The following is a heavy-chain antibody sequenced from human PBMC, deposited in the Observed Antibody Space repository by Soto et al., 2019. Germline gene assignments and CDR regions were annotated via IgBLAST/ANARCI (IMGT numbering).Heavy chain of an antibody. Sequence: QLQLQESGPGLVKPSETLSLTCTVSGGSISSSSYYWGWIRQPPGKGLEWIGSIYYSGSTYYNPSLKSRVTISVDTSKNQFSLKLSSVTAADTAVYYCASGQGHYCSGGSCYDYWGQGTLVTVSS. CDR2: IYYSGST. CDR1: GGSISSSSYY. CDR3: ASGQGHYCSGGSCYDY. J-gene: IGHJ4*02. V-gene: IGHV4-39*01. D-gene: IGHD2-15*01.